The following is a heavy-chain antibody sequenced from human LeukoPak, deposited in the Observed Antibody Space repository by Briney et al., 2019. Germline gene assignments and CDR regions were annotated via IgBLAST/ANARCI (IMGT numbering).Heavy chain of an antibody. CDR1: GGSFSGYY. D-gene: IGHD3-22*01. V-gene: IGHV4-34*01. Sequence: SETLSLTCAVYGGSFSGYYWTWIRQPPGKGLEWIGDINHSGSITYNLSLKSRITISVDPSKNQFSLKLHSVTAANTGVYYCARGLSGRRLSLPYYFDYWGQGTLVTVSS. J-gene: IGHJ4*02. CDR3: ARGLSGRRLSLPYYFDY. CDR2: INHSGSI.